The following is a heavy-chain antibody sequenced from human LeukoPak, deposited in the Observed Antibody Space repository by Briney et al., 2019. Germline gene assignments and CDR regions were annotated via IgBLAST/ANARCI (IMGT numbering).Heavy chain of an antibody. Sequence: PSETLSLTCTVSGGSISSYYWSWIRQPPGKGLECIGYIYYSGSTNYNPSLKSRVTISVDKSKNQFSLKLSSVTAADTAVHYCARGQVIAAAGDDYWGQGTLVTVSS. CDR3: ARGQVIAAAGDDY. CDR2: IYYSGST. CDR1: GGSISSYY. D-gene: IGHD6-13*01. V-gene: IGHV4-59*12. J-gene: IGHJ4*02.